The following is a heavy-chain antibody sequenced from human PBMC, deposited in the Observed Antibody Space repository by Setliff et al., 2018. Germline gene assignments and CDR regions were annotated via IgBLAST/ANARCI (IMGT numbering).Heavy chain of an antibody. V-gene: IGHV4-61*02. CDR2: LYSSGST. J-gene: IGHJ4*02. CDR3: ASTEWGWGYYFDY. CDR1: GGSISSGPYY. Sequence: PSETLSLTCTVSGGSISSGPYYWNWFRQPAGKGLEWIGRLYSSGSTNYNPSLKSRVTISVDTSKNQFSLKLSSVTAADTAVYYCASTEWGWGYYFDYWGQGTLVTVSS. D-gene: IGHD7-27*01.